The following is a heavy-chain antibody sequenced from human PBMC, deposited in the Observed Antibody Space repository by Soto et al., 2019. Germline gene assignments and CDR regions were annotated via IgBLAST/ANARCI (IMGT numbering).Heavy chain of an antibody. Sequence: QVQLQQWGAGLLKPSETLSLTCAVYGGSFSDYYWSWIRQPPGKGLEWIGEINHSGNTNYSPSLKSRVTISVDTSEDQCSLKVSSVADEDTAVNYCAGSGSLLVYGGQGISVSVFS. CDR2: INHSGNT. CDR3: AGSGSLLVY. J-gene: IGHJ4*02. CDR1: GGSFSDYY. D-gene: IGHD2-15*01. V-gene: IGHV4-34*01.